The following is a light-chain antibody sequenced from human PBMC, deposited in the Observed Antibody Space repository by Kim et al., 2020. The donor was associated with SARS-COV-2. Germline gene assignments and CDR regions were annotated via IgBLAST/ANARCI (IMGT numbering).Light chain of an antibody. CDR2: GKN. J-gene: IGLJ1*01. CDR3: TSRDSSGNHYV. V-gene: IGLV3-19*01. Sequence: SSELTQDPAVSVALGQTVRITCQGDSLRSYYASWYQQKPGQAPVLVIYGKNNRPSGIPDRFSGSSSGNTASLTIPGAQAEDEADYYCTSRDSSGNHYVFG. CDR1: SLRSYY.